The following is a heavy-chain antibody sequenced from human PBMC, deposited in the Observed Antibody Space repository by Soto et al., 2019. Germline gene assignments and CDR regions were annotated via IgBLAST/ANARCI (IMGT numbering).Heavy chain of an antibody. Sequence: PSETLSLTCTVSGGSISSYYWSWIRQPPGKGLEWIGYIFYSGSTNYNPSLKSRVTISVDTSKNQFSLKLSSVTAADTAVYYCARGGRGLYYYYGMDVWGQGTTVTVSS. V-gene: IGHV4-59*01. CDR3: ARGGRGLYYYYGMDV. CDR2: IFYSGST. J-gene: IGHJ6*02. CDR1: GGSISSYY.